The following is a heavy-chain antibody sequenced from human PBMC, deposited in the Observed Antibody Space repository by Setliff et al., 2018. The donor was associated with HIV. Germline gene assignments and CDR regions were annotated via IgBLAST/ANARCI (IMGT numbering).Heavy chain of an antibody. V-gene: IGHV4-34*01. Sequence: SETLSLTCAVYGGSFSGYYWNWVRQPPGKGLEWIGEINVIRTTDYNPSLKSRVTISLDTSKNQFSLKLTSVTAADTAVYYCAKGVAGLQYYYYYRDVWGKGTTVTVSS. CDR3: AKGVAGLQYYYYYRDV. D-gene: IGHD6-19*01. CDR1: GGSFSGYY. CDR2: INVIRTT. J-gene: IGHJ6*03.